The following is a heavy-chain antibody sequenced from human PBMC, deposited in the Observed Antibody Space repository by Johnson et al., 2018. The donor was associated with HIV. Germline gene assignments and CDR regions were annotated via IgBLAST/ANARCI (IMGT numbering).Heavy chain of an antibody. CDR1: GFTVSTNY. J-gene: IGHJ3*02. D-gene: IGHD2-15*01. CDR3: ARDRGVSRGGYCSGGTVYPYVAYTDAFDI. CDR2: IYSDGNT. Sequence: VQLVESGGGLVQPGGSLRLSCSASGFTVSTNYMTWVRQAPGKGLECVSLIYSDGNTYYADSVKGRFTISRDNSKNTLYLQMNSLRAEDTAVYYCARDRGVSRGGYCSGGTVYPYVAYTDAFDIWGQGTMVTVSP. V-gene: IGHV3-66*01.